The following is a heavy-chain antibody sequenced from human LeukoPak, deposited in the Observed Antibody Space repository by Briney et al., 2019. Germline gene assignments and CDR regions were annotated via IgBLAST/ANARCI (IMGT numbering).Heavy chain of an antibody. V-gene: IGHV1-2*02. CDR3: ASPDYYGSGSYRFDP. D-gene: IGHD3-10*01. CDR2: INPTSGDT. J-gene: IGHJ5*02. Sequence: ASVKVSCKASGYTFTGYYIHWVRQAPGQGLEWMGWINPTSGDTNYLQKFQGGVTMTTDTSISTVYMQLSGLTSDDTAVYYCASPDYYGSGSYRFDPWGQGTLVTVSS. CDR1: GYTFTGYY.